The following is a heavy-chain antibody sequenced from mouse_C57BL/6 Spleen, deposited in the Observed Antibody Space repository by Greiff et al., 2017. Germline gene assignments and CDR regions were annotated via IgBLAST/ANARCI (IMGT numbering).Heavy chain of an antibody. V-gene: IGHV1-15*01. D-gene: IGHD1-1*01. J-gene: IGHJ2*01. CDR2: IDPETGGT. CDR3: TDYYGSSYGFDY. CDR1: GYTFTDYE. Sequence: LQESGAELVRPGASVTLSCKASGYTFTDYEMHWVKQTPVHGLEWIGAIDPETGGTAYNQKFKGKAILTADKSSSTAYMELRSLTSEDSAVYYCTDYYGSSYGFDYWGQGTTLTVSS.